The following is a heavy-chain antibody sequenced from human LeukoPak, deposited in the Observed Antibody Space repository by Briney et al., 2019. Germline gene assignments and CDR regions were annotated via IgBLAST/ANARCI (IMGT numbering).Heavy chain of an antibody. CDR3: ARDLFPRSYCGGDCPYLDAFDI. CDR1: GFTFSSYA. J-gene: IGHJ3*02. D-gene: IGHD2-21*02. CDR2: ISYDGINK. Sequence: GGSLRLSCAASGFTFSSYAMHWVRQAPGKGLEWVAVISYDGINKYYADSVKGRFTISRDNSKNTLYLQMNSLRAEDTAVYYCARDLFPRSYCGGDCPYLDAFDIWGQGTMVTVSS. V-gene: IGHV3-30*04.